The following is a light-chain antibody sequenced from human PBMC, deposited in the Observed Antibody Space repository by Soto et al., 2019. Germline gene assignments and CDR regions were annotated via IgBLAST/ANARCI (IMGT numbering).Light chain of an antibody. CDR3: SSYEGSNNVV. J-gene: IGLJ2*01. CDR1: SSDVGGYKD. CDR2: EVS. V-gene: IGLV2-8*01. Sequence: QSALTQPPSASGSPGQSVTISCTGTSSDVGGYKDVSWYQQHPGMAPKLMIYEVSKRPSGVPDRFSGSKSGNTASLTVSGLQAEDEADYYCSSYEGSNNVVFGGGTKLTVL.